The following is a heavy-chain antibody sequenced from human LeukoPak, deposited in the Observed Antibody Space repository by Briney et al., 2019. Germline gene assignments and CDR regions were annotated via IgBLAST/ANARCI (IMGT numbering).Heavy chain of an antibody. CDR3: ARVGDNYYYYYMDV. V-gene: IGHV4-39*07. CDR1: GGSISSSSYY. CDR2: IYYSGST. J-gene: IGHJ6*03. Sequence: SETLSLTCTVSGGSISSSSYYWGWIRQPPGKGLAWIGSIYYSGSTYYNPALKSRVTISVDTSKNQFSLKLSSVTAADTAVYYCARVGDNYYYYYMDVWGKGTTVTVSS.